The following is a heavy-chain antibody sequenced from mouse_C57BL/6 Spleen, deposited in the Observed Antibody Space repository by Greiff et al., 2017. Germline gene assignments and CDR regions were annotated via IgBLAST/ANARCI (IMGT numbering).Heavy chain of an antibody. D-gene: IGHD1-1*01. J-gene: IGHJ1*03. CDR3: ARVDYYGSRYFDG. Sequence: VQLKESGPGMVKPSQSLSLTCTVTGYSITSGYDWHWIRHFPGNKLEWMGYISYSGSTNYNPSLKSRISITHDTSKNHFFLKLNSGTTEDTATYYCARVDYYGSRYFDGWCTGTTVTVSS. CDR2: ISYSGST. V-gene: IGHV3-1*01. CDR1: GYSITSGYD.